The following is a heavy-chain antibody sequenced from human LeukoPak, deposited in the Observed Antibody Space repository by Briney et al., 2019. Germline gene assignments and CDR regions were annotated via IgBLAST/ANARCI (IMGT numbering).Heavy chain of an antibody. CDR1: GFTFSSYS. V-gene: IGHV3-48*04. D-gene: IGHD6-6*01. CDR3: ARERGSSSSGLNWFDP. J-gene: IGHJ5*02. CDR2: ISSSSSTI. Sequence: GGSLRLSCAASGFTFSSYSMSWVRQAPGKGLEWVSYISSSSSTIYYADSVKGRFTISRDNAKNSLYLQMNSLRAEDTAVYYCARERGSSSSGLNWFDPWGQGTLVTVSS.